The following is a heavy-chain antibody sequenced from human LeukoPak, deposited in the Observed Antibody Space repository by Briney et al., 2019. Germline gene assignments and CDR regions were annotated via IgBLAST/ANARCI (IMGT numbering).Heavy chain of an antibody. V-gene: IGHV3-11*01. CDR1: GFSFSDYY. D-gene: IGHD4-17*01. J-gene: IGHJ6*02. Sequence: GGPLRLSCVASGFSFSDYYMSWIRQAPGKGLEWVSHVSSSGSTIYYADSVKGRFTISRDNAKNSLYLQMNSLRAEDTDVYYCARDPGDYRYYYYGMDVWGQGTTVTVSS. CDR2: VSSSGSTI. CDR3: ARDPGDYRYYYYGMDV.